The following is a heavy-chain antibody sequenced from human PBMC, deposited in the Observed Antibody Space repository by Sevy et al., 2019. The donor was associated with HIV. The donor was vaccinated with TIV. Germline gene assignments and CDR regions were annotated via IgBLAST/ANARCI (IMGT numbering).Heavy chain of an antibody. Sequence: GGSLRLSCAASGFTVSSNYMSWVRQAPGKGLEWVSVIYSGGSTYYADSVKGRFTISRDNSKNTLYLQMNSLRAEDTYVYYCARITAGAFDIWGQGTMVTVSS. J-gene: IGHJ3*02. V-gene: IGHV3-53*01. CDR1: GFTVSSNY. CDR2: IYSGGST. D-gene: IGHD5-18*01. CDR3: ARITAGAFDI.